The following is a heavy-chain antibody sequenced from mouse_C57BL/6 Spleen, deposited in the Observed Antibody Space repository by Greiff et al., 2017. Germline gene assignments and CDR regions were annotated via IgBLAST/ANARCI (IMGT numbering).Heavy chain of an antibody. CDR2: INPNNGGT. J-gene: IGHJ2*01. CDR3: ARDYYGSLDY. CDR1: GYTFTDYN. Sequence: EVQLQQSGPELVKPGASVKIPCKASGYTFTDYNMDWVKQSHGTSLEWIGDINPNNGGTIYNQKFKGKATLTVDKSSSTAYMALRSLTSEDPAVYYCARDYYGSLDYWGQGTTLTVSS. V-gene: IGHV1-18*01. D-gene: IGHD1-1*01.